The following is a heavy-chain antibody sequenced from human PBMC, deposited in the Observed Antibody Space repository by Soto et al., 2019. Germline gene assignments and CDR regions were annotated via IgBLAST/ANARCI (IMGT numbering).Heavy chain of an antibody. CDR3: ARSRIAVAGFFDS. J-gene: IGHJ4*02. CDR2: IYYSGST. D-gene: IGHD6-19*01. CDR1: GGSISSYY. Sequence: SGPLSLTCTVSGGSISSYYWSWIRQPPGKGLEWIGYIYYSGSTNYNPSLKSRVTVSVDTSKNQFSLKVSSVTAADTAVYYCARSRIAVAGFFDSWGQGTLVTVSS. V-gene: IGHV4-59*01.